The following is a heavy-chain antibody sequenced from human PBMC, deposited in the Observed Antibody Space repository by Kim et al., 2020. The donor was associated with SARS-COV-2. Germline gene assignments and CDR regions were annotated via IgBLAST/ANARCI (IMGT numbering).Heavy chain of an antibody. CDR2: IYYSGST. V-gene: IGHV4-39*07. J-gene: IGHJ5*02. D-gene: IGHD4-17*01. Sequence: SETLSLTCTVSGGSISSSSYYWGWIRQPPGKGLEWIGSIYYSGSTYYNPSLKSRVTISVDTSKNQFSLKLSSVTAADTAVYYCASQTVTTYNWFDPWGQGTLVTVSS. CDR3: ASQTVTTYNWFDP. CDR1: GGSISSSSYY.